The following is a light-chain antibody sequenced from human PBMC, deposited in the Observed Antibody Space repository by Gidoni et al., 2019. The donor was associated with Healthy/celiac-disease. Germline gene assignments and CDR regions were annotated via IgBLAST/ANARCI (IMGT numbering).Light chain of an antibody. J-gene: IGKJ4*01. Sequence: DIQMTQSPSSLSASVGDRVTITCRASQSISSYLNWYQQKPGKAPKLLIYAASSLQSGVPSRFSGNGSETDFTLTISSLQPKDFATYYCRQSYSTPPTFGGGTKVEIK. CDR1: QSISSY. V-gene: IGKV1-39*01. CDR3: RQSYSTPPT. CDR2: AAS.